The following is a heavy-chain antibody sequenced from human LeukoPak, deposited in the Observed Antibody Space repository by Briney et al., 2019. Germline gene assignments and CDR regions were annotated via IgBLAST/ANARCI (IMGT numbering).Heavy chain of an antibody. CDR3: ARGPPHSSSWYGDY. Sequence: VASVKVSCKASGYTFTSYDINWVRQATGQGLEWMGWMNPNSGNTGYAQKFQGRVTITADESTSTAYMELSSLRAEDTAVYYCARGPPHSSSWYGDYWGQGTLVTVSS. CDR2: MNPNSGNT. D-gene: IGHD6-13*01. CDR1: GYTFTSYD. V-gene: IGHV1-8*01. J-gene: IGHJ4*02.